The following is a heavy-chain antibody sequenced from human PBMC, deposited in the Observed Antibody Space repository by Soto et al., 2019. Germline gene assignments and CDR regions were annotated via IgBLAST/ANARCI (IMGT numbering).Heavy chain of an antibody. CDR1: EFTISNYW. CDR2: ISPDGSTT. V-gene: IGHV3-74*01. J-gene: IGHJ4*02. Sequence: EVQLVEAGGDLVQPGGSPRLSCVASEFTISNYWMHWVRQAPGKGLIWVSRISPDGSTTNYADSVKGRFTISRDNAKNTLYLQMDSLRAEDTALYYCTRVISGSSGLFDYWGQGTLVTVSS. CDR3: TRVISGSSGLFDY. D-gene: IGHD1-26*01.